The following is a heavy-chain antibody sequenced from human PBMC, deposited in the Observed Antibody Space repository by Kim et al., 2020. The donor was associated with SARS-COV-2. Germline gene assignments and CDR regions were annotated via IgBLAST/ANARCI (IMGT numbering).Heavy chain of an antibody. Sequence: SETLSLTCTVSGGSISSYYWSWIRQPPGKGLEWIGYIYYSGSTNYNPSLKSRVTISVDTSKNQFSLKLSSGTAADTAVYYCARHGRNTTVTRFWFDPWGQGTLVTVSS. CDR1: GGSISSYY. CDR3: ARHGRNTTVTRFWFDP. CDR2: IYYSGST. V-gene: IGHV4-59*08. J-gene: IGHJ5*02. D-gene: IGHD4-17*01.